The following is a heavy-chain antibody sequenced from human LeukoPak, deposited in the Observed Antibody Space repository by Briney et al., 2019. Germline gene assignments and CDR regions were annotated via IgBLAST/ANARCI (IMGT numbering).Heavy chain of an antibody. J-gene: IGHJ4*02. CDR2: IYHSGST. D-gene: IGHD3-3*01. CDR3: ARATYYDFWSGPYYFDY. Sequence: SETLSLTCAVSGYSISSGYYWGWIRQPPGKGLEGIGRIYHSGSTYYNPSLKSRVTISGDTSKNQFSLKLSSVTAADTAVYYCARATYYDFWSGPYYFDYWGQGTLVTVSS. CDR1: GYSISSGYY. V-gene: IGHV4-38-2*01.